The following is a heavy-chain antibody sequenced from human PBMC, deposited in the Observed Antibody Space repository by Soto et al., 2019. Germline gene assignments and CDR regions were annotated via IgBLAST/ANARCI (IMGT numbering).Heavy chain of an antibody. V-gene: IGHV4-34*01. J-gene: IGHJ4*02. Sequence: QVQLQQWGAGLLKPSETLSLTCAVYGGSFSGYYWSXIRXXXXXXLEWIGEINHSGSTNYNLSLKSRVTISVDTSKNQFSLKLSSVTAADTAVYYCARARSGYYYVPFDYWGQGTLVTVSS. CDR1: GGSFSGYY. D-gene: IGHD3-22*01. CDR2: INHSGST. CDR3: ARARSGYYYVPFDY.